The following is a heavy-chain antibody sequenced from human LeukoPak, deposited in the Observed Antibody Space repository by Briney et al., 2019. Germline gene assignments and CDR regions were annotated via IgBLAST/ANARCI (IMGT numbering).Heavy chain of an antibody. J-gene: IGHJ3*02. CDR2: MYYTGSN. CDR1: GHSISSDY. V-gene: IGHV4-59*01. Sequence: SETLSLTCAVSGHSISSDYWSWVRHPPGKGLEWIRYMYYTGSNNYYPSLKSRVTISVDTSKNQFSLKLTSVTAADTAVYYCARDHVRFMRRRNNVFDIWGQGTMVTVSS. D-gene: IGHD3-16*01. CDR3: ARDHVRFMRRRNNVFDI.